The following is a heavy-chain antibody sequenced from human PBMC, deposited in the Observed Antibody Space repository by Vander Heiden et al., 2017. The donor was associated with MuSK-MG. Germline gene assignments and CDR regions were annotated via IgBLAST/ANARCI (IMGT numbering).Heavy chain of an antibody. V-gene: IGHV3-21*03. D-gene: IGHD3-22*01. Sequence: EVQLVESGGGLVKPGGSLRLSCAASGFTFSSYSMNWVRQAPGKGLEWVSSISSSSSYIYYADSVKGRFTISRDNAKNSLYLQMNSLRAEDTAVYYCASYDDSSGPDGAFDIWGQGTMVTVSS. CDR1: GFTFSSYS. CDR3: ASYDDSSGPDGAFDI. CDR2: ISSSSSYI. J-gene: IGHJ3*02.